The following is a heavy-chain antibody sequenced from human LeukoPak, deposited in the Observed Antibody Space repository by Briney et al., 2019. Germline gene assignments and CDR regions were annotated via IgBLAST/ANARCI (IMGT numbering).Heavy chain of an antibody. CDR3: AKGPNDYYDSSGYYHQYYYYMDV. CDR1: GFTFSSYG. V-gene: IGHV3-23*01. D-gene: IGHD3-22*01. J-gene: IGHJ6*03. Sequence: PGGSLRLSCAASGFTFSSYGMSWVRQAPGKGLEWVSAISGSGGSTYYADSVKGRFTISRDNSKNTLYVQMNSLRAEDTAVYYCAKGPNDYYDSSGYYHQYYYYMDVWGKGTTVTISS. CDR2: ISGSGGST.